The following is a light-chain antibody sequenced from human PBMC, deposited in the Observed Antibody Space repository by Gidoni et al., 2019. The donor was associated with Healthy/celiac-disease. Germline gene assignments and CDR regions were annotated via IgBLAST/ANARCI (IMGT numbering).Light chain of an antibody. CDR2: EGS. Sequence: QSALTQPASVSGSPGQSIPISCTGTRSDVGSYNLVSWYQQHPGKAPKLMIYEGSKRPSGVSNRFSGSKSGNTASLTISGLQAEDEADYYCCSYAGSSTFDVVFGGGTKLTVL. J-gene: IGLJ2*01. CDR3: CSYAGSSTFDVV. V-gene: IGLV2-23*01. CDR1: RSDVGSYNL.